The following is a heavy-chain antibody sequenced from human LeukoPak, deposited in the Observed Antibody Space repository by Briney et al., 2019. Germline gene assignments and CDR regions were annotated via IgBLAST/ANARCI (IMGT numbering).Heavy chain of an antibody. CDR3: ARVYGSGSAYYYYMDV. CDR2: ISGSGGST. V-gene: IGHV3-23*01. CDR1: GFTFSSYV. D-gene: IGHD3-10*01. J-gene: IGHJ6*03. Sequence: GGSLRLSCAASGFTFSSYVMSWVRQAPGKGLEWVSGISGSGGSTYYADSVKGRFTISRDNAKNSLYLQMNSLRAEDTAVYYCARVYGSGSAYYYYMDVWGKGTTVTVSS.